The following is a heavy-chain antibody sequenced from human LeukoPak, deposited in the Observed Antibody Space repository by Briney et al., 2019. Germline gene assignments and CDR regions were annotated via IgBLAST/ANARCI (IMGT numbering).Heavy chain of an antibody. J-gene: IGHJ6*02. CDR3: AKAPLAYRSSGSYACGMDV. V-gene: IGHV3-30*18. CDR2: ISSDGTNY. CDR1: GFTFSTYG. Sequence: GGSLRLSCEASGFTFSTYGMHWVRQAPGEGLEWMAVISSDGTNYYYADSVRGRFTISRDNSKNTLYLQMNSLRVEDTAVYYCAKAPLAYRSSGSYACGMDVWGQGTTVAVSS. D-gene: IGHD3-10*01.